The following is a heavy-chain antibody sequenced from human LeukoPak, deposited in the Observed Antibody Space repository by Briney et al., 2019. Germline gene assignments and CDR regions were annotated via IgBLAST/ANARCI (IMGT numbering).Heavy chain of an antibody. Sequence: ASVKVSCKASGYTFTSYAMHWVRQAPGQRLEWMGWINAGNGNTKYSQKFQGRVTITRDTSASTAYMELSSLRSEDTAVYYCARESPRLGIAAVTPLFDYWGQGTLVTVSS. CDR1: GYTFTSYA. J-gene: IGHJ4*02. V-gene: IGHV1-3*01. D-gene: IGHD6-13*01. CDR2: INAGNGNT. CDR3: ARESPRLGIAAVTPLFDY.